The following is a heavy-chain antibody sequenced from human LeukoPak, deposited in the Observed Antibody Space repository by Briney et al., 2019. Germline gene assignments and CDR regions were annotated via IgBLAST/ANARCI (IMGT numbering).Heavy chain of an antibody. CDR1: GFTFSSHA. J-gene: IGHJ4*02. D-gene: IGHD4-11*01. V-gene: IGHV3-23*01. CDR2: ISRSGTNT. CDR3: AKDWPVSGDHYSPFDN. Sequence: PGGSLRLSCAASGFTFSSHAMSWVRQAPGMGLEWVAAISRSGTNTYYVDSVKGRFTISRDSSKNTLHLQMDSLRAEDTAVYYCAKDWPVSGDHYSPFDNWGQGTLVTVSS.